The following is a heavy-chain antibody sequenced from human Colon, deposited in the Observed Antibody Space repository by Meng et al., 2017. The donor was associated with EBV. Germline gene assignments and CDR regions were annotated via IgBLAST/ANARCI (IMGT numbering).Heavy chain of an antibody. J-gene: IGHJ4*02. Sequence: QVRLREVGQGLGKPSGTLSLTCAFSGDSISNNCWSWVRQPPGKGLEWIGEIYHSGTTNYNPSLRSRVTISVDKSKNQFSLQLTSVTAADTAVYYCARNGDYNPGLYWGQGTLVTVSS. CDR3: ARNGDYNPGLY. CDR2: IYHSGTT. V-gene: IGHV4-4*02. CDR1: GDSISNNC. D-gene: IGHD4-17*01.